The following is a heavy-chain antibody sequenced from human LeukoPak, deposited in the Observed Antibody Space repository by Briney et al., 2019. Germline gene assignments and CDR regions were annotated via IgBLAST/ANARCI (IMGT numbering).Heavy chain of an antibody. CDR1: GFTFSSYS. J-gene: IGHJ4*02. V-gene: IGHV3-33*01. CDR2: IWYDGSNK. D-gene: IGHD6-19*01. CDR3: ARESSGWSIDY. Sequence: PGGSLRLSCVASGFTFSSYSMHWVRQAPGKGLEWVAVIWYDGSNKYYADSVKGRFTISRDNSKNTLYLQMNSLRAEDTAVYYCARESSGWSIDYWGQGTLVTVSS.